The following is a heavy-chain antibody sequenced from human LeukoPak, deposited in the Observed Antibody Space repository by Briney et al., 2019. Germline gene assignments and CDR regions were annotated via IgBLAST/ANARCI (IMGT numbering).Heavy chain of an antibody. Sequence: PSQTLSLTCSVSGGSITTTGYYWNWIRQHPGKGLEWFGYISYYGSTYYNPSLKSRVTISVDTSKNQFSLKLTSVTGADTAVYYCARGKLELGTYYYGMDVWGQGTTVTVSS. CDR1: GGSITTTGYY. CDR3: ARGKLELGTYYYGMDV. CDR2: ISYYGST. J-gene: IGHJ6*02. D-gene: IGHD7-27*01. V-gene: IGHV4-31*02.